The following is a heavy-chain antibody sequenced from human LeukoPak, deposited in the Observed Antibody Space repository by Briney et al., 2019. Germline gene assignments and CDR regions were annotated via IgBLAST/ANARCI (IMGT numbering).Heavy chain of an antibody. CDR2: ISWSSGSI. CDR1: GFTFDDYA. J-gene: IGHJ6*03. CDR3: AKDSNSHNGLGYYYYYMDV. Sequence: PGRSLRLSCAASGFTFDDYAMHWVRQAPGKGLEWVSGISWSSGSIGYADSVKGRFTISRDNAKNSLYLQMNSLRAEDTALYYCAKDSNSHNGLGYYYYYMDVWGKGTTVTVSS. D-gene: IGHD2-8*01. V-gene: IGHV3-9*01.